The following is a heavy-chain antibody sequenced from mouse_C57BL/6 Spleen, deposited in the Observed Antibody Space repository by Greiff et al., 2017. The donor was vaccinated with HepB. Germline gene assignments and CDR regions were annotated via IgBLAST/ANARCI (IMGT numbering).Heavy chain of an antibody. V-gene: IGHV5-4*01. Sequence: EVKLMESGGGLVKPGGSLKLSCAASGFTFSSYAMSWVRQTPEKRLEWVATISDGGSYTYYPDNVKGRFTISRDNAKNNRYLQMSHLKSEDTAMYYCARDRAGTAMDYWGQGTSVTVSS. CDR3: ARDRAGTAMDY. CDR1: GFTFSSYA. J-gene: IGHJ4*01. D-gene: IGHD3-1*01. CDR2: ISDGGSYT.